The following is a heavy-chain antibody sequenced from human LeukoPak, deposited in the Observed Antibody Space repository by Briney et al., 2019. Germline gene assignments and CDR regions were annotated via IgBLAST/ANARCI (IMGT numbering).Heavy chain of an antibody. CDR1: GFTFSNYG. J-gene: IGHJ4*02. Sequence: GGSLRLSCAASGFTFSNYGMHWVRQAPGKGLEWVAIIWYDGSNKYYADSVKGRFTISTDNSKNTLYLQMNSLRAEDTAVYYCAKDSGYGDFTTYFDYWGQGTLVSVSS. D-gene: IGHD4-17*01. CDR2: IWYDGSNK. V-gene: IGHV3-33*06. CDR3: AKDSGYGDFTTYFDY.